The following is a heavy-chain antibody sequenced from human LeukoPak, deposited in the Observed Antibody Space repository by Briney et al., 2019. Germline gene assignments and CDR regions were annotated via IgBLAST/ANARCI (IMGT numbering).Heavy chain of an antibody. J-gene: IGHJ6*02. V-gene: IGHV1-2*02. CDR3: AREPIDYYYYYGMDV. CDR1: GYTFTSYY. CDR2: INPNSGGT. Sequence: GASVKVSCKASGYTFTSYYMHWVRQAPGQGLEWMGWINPNSGGTNYAQKFQGRVTMTRDTSISTAYMELSRLRSDDTAVYYCAREPIDYYYYYGMDVWGQGTTVTVSS.